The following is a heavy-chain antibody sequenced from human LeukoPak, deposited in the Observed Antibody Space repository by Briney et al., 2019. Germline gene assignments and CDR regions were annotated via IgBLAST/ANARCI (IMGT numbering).Heavy chain of an antibody. CDR1: GFTFSSYG. CDR3: ARGPPYQLLYNLGGNY. D-gene: IGHD2-2*02. CDR2: ISYDGSNK. V-gene: IGHV3-30*03. J-gene: IGHJ4*02. Sequence: GGSLRLSCAASGFTFSSYGMHWVRQAPGKGLEWVAVISYDGSNKYYADSVKGRFTISRDNSKNTLYLQMNSLRAEDTAVYYCARGPPYQLLYNLGGNYWGQGTLVTVSS.